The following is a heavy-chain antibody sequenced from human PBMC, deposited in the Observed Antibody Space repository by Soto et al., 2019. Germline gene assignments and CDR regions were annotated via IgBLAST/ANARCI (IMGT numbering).Heavy chain of an antibody. Sequence: EVQLLESGGGLVQPGGSLRLSCAASGFTFRIHAMNWVRQAPGKGLEWVSTISHTGGSTYDADSVRGRFIVSRDNSKTTVFLQMNSMRAEDTAIYYCAKAMTDGDESYWYFDLWGRGTLVTVSS. V-gene: IGHV3-23*01. CDR1: GFTFRIHA. J-gene: IGHJ2*01. D-gene: IGHD4-17*01. CDR2: ISHTGGST. CDR3: AKAMTDGDESYWYFDL.